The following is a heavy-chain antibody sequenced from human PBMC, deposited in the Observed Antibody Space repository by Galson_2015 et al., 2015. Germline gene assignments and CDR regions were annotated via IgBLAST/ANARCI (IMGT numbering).Heavy chain of an antibody. J-gene: IGHJ4*02. CDR2: MNPNSGNT. D-gene: IGHD6-19*01. CDR1: GYTFTSYD. V-gene: IGHV1-8*01. CDR3: ARRLGAYSSGWYRFDY. Sequence: SVKVSCKASGYTFTSYDINWVRQATGQGLEWMGWMNPNSGNTGYAQKFQGRVTMTRNTSISTAYMELSSLRSEDTAVYYCARRLGAYSSGWYRFDYWGQGTLVTVSS.